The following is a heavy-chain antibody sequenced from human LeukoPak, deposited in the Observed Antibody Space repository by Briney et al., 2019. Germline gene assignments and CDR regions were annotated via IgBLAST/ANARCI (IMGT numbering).Heavy chain of an antibody. Sequence: SETLSLTCTASGASISSSNYYWGWIRQPPGKGLEWIGSMHYSGSTYYNPSLKSRVTISVDTSKNQFSLKMRSVSAADTAVYYCARLKSRLAAFDIWGQGTMVTVSS. V-gene: IGHV4-39*01. CDR3: ARLKSRLAAFDI. CDR1: GASISSSNYY. D-gene: IGHD3-9*01. J-gene: IGHJ3*02. CDR2: MHYSGST.